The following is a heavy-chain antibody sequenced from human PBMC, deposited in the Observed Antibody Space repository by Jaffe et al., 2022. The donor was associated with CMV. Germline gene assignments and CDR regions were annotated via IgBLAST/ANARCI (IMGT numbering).Heavy chain of an antibody. J-gene: IGHJ3*02. CDR3: ARDRVFSDSSGLDAFDI. V-gene: IGHV3-11*06. Sequence: QVQLVESGGGLVKPGGSLRLSCAASGFTFSDYYMSWIRQAPGKGLEWVSYISSSSSYTNYADSVKGRFTISRDNAKNSLYLQMNSLRAEDTAVYYCARDRVFSDSSGLDAFDIWGQGTMVTVSS. CDR1: GFTFSDYY. CDR2: ISSSSSYT. D-gene: IGHD3-22*01.